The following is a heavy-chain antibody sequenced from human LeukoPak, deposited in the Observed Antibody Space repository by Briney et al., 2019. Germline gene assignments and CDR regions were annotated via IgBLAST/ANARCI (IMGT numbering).Heavy chain of an antibody. V-gene: IGHV3-66*01. J-gene: IGHJ4*02. Sequence: GGSLRLSCLVSGFTVSSNYMSWVRQTPGKGLEWVSVIYSGGTTKYADSVKGRFTIYRDTSKNTLFLQMNSLRVEDTAVYYCASKLTTGNWAQGTLVTVSS. CDR3: ASKLTTGN. D-gene: IGHD4-17*01. CDR2: IYSGGTT. CDR1: GFTVSSNY.